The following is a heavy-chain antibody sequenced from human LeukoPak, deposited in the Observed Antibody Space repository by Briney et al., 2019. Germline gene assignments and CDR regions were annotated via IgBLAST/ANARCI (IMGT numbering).Heavy chain of an antibody. CDR1: GGSFSGYY. CDR2: IKHSGST. D-gene: IGHD6-13*01. Sequence: SETLSLTCAVYGGSFSGYYWSWIRQPPGKGLEWIGEIKHSGSTNYNPSLKSRVTISVDTSKNQFSLKLSSVTAADTAVYYCARVGYSSSWSFDYWGQGTLVTVSS. V-gene: IGHV4-34*01. CDR3: ARVGYSSSWSFDY. J-gene: IGHJ4*02.